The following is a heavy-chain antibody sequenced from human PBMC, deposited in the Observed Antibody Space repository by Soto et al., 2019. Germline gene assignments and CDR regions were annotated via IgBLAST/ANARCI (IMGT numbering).Heavy chain of an antibody. CDR2: INHSGST. CDR1: GGSFSGYY. J-gene: IGHJ3*02. V-gene: IGHV4-34*01. D-gene: IGHD1-26*01. Sequence: SETLSLTCAVYGGSFSGYYWSWIRQPPGKGLEWIGEINHSGSTNYNPSLKSRVTISVDTSKNQFSLKLSSVTAADTAVYYCARDRSGSNYDAFDIWGQGTMVT. CDR3: ARDRSGSNYDAFDI.